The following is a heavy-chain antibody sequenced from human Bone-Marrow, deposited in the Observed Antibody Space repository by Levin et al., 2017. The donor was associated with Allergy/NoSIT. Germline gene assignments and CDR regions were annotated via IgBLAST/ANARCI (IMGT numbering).Heavy chain of an antibody. V-gene: IGHV4-30-2*01. J-gene: IGHJ3*02. CDR2: IYHSGST. CDR1: GGSISSGGYS. Sequence: KPSETLSLTCAVSGGSISSGGYSWSWIRQPPGKGLEWIGYIYHSGSTYYNPSLKSRVTISVDRSKNQFSLKLSSVTAADTAVYYCARGYYYDSSGLGRAFDSWGQGTMVTVSS. D-gene: IGHD3-22*01. CDR3: ARGYYYDSSGLGRAFDS.